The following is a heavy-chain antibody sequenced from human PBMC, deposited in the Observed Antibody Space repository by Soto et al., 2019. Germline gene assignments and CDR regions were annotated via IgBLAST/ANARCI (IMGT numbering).Heavy chain of an antibody. CDR3: ARIHYYDTSPAFDY. CDR1: GGSVSSGSYY. Sequence: PSETLSLTCTVSGGSVSSGSYYWSWIRQPPGKGLEWIGYIYYSGSTNYNPSLKSRVTISVDTSKNQFSLKLSSVTAADTAVYYCARIHYYDTSPAFDYWGHGTLVTV. CDR2: IYYSGST. D-gene: IGHD3-22*01. V-gene: IGHV4-61*01. J-gene: IGHJ4*01.